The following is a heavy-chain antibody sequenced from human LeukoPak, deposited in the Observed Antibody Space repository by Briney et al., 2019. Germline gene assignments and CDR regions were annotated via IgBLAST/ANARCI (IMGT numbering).Heavy chain of an antibody. J-gene: IGHJ3*02. CDR2: IYYSGST. V-gene: IGHV4-59*01. D-gene: IGHD3-10*01. CDR1: GGSISSYY. Sequence: SETLSLTCTVSGGSISSYYWSWIRQPPGKGLEWIGYIYYSGSTNYNPSLKSRVTISVDTSKNQFSLKLTSVTAADTAVYYCARRHGPGPSDIWGQGTMVTVSS. CDR3: ARRHGPGPSDI.